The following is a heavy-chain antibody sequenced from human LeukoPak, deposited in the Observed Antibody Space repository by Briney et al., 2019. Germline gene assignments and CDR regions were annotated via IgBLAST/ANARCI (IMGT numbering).Heavy chain of an antibody. D-gene: IGHD6-19*01. Sequence: GGSLRLSCAASGFTISSYAMSWVRQAPGKGLEWVSAISGSGGSAYYADSVKGRSTISRDNSKNTLYLQMNSLRAEDTAVYYCAKDWGVAVAGPDYWGQGTLVTVSS. CDR2: ISGSGGSA. V-gene: IGHV3-23*01. CDR1: GFTISSYA. J-gene: IGHJ4*02. CDR3: AKDWGVAVAGPDY.